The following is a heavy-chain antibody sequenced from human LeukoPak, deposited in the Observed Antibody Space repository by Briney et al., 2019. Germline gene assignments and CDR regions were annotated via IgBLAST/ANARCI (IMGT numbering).Heavy chain of an antibody. CDR2: IDSDGSST. Sequence: GALRLPRETLGFPLRRYWMPLVRQTPGKGLVWVSRIDSDGSSTSYADSVKGRFTISRDNARNTVYLQMNSLRAGDTAVYYCARDPSSWNGYFDSWGQGTLVTVSS. CDR3: ARDPSSWNGYFDS. D-gene: IGHD6-13*01. V-gene: IGHV3-74*01. J-gene: IGHJ4*02. CDR1: GFPLRRYW.